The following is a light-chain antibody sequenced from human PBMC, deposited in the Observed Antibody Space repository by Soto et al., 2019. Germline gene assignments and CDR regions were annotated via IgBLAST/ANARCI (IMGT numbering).Light chain of an antibody. CDR3: QQYGTSPFT. CDR1: QSISDT. CDR2: GAS. Sequence: EIVMTQSPATLSVSPGGRATLSCRASQSISDTLAWYQQKPGQAPRLLIHGASTRATGVPDRFSGRGSGTTFTLVISRLEPEDFAVYYCQQYGTSPFTFGQGTKVDIK. J-gene: IGKJ2*01. V-gene: IGKV3-20*01.